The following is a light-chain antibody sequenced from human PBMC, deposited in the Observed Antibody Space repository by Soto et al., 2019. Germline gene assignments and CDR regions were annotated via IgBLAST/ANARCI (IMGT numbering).Light chain of an antibody. CDR2: DAS. CDR1: QSVGSS. V-gene: IGKV3-11*01. Sequence: EIVLTQSPATLSLSPGERATLSCRASQSVGSSLAWSQQKPGQAPRLLIYDASNRATGIPARFSGSGSGTDFTLTISSLEPEDFAVYYCQQRSNWPRTFGQGTKVEIK. CDR3: QQRSNWPRT. J-gene: IGKJ1*01.